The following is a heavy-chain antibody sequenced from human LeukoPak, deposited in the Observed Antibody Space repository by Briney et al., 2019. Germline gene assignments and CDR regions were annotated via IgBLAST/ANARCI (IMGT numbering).Heavy chain of an antibody. CDR3: ARVTDYDYVWGSYRYTRFDY. CDR2: IYHSGST. J-gene: IGHJ4*02. Sequence: PSETLSLTCAVSGGSISSSNWWSWVRQPPGKGLEWIGEIYHSGSTNYNPSLKSRVTISVDKSKNQFSLKLSSVTAADAAVYYCARVTDYDYVWGSYRYTRFDYWGQGTLVTVSS. D-gene: IGHD3-16*02. V-gene: IGHV4-4*02. CDR1: GGSISSSNW.